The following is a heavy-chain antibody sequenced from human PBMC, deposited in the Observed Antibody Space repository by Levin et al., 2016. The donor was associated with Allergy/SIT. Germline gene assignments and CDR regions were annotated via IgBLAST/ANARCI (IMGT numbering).Heavy chain of an antibody. D-gene: IGHD1-1*01. CDR1: GGSFSGYY. CDR3: ARDLSGGSHWPYFDY. J-gene: IGHJ4*02. V-gene: IGHV4-34*11. CDR2: IYYSGST. Sequence: SETLSLTCAVYGGSFSGYYWSWIRQTPREGDWSGLGSIYYSGSTNYNPSLKSRVTISVDTSKNQFSLNLSSVTAADTAVYYCARDLSGGSHWPYFDYWGQGTLVTVSS.